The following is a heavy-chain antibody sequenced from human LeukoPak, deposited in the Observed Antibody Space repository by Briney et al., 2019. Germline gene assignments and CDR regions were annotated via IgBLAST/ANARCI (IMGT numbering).Heavy chain of an antibody. Sequence: ASVKVSCKASGYTFTSYGISWVRQAPGQGLEWMGRISAYNGNTNYAQKLQGRVTMTTDTSTSTAYMELRSLRSDDTAVYYCARAVIAAAGTVVDYWGQGTLVTVSS. V-gene: IGHV1-18*01. CDR1: GYTFTSYG. J-gene: IGHJ4*02. CDR3: ARAVIAAAGTVVDY. CDR2: ISAYNGNT. D-gene: IGHD6-13*01.